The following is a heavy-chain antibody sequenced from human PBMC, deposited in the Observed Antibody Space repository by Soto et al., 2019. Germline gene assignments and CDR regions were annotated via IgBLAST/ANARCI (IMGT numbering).Heavy chain of an antibody. Sequence: PGGSLRLSCAVSGLTFSDYAIHWVRQAPGEGLEWVAVISNDGSKKFYIDSVKGRFTISRDNSRKTLYLQMNSLRAEDTALYYCVIHRWELGSPAYRGQGTLVTVSS. CDR3: VIHRWELGSPAY. V-gene: IGHV3-30*04. CDR2: ISNDGSKK. J-gene: IGHJ4*02. CDR1: GLTFSDYA. D-gene: IGHD1-26*01.